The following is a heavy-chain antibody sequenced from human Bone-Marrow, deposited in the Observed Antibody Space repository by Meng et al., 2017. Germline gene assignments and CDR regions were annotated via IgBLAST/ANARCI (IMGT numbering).Heavy chain of an antibody. CDR2: IIPIFGTA. Sequence: VQRGQSGAEVKKPGSAVKVSCKASGGTFSSYAISWVRQAPGQGLEWMGGIIPIFGTANYAQKFQGRVTITTDESTSTAYMELSSLRSEDTAVYYCARDLYYYDSSGMNWFDPWGQGTLVTVSS. CDR3: ARDLYYYDSSGMNWFDP. CDR1: GGTFSSYA. J-gene: IGHJ5*02. D-gene: IGHD3-22*01. V-gene: IGHV1-69*01.